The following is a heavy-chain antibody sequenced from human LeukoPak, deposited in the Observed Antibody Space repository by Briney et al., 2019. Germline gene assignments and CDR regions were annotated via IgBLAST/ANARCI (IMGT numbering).Heavy chain of an antibody. J-gene: IGHJ4*02. D-gene: IGHD2-21*02. Sequence: ASVKVSCMASGFTFIGHYIHWVRQAPGQGLEWMGYINPHSGGTSSPQKFQGRVTMTTDTSISAVYMELSSLTSDDTAMYYCVREGNELLSKNFDYWGQGSLVTVSS. CDR1: GFTFIGHY. V-gene: IGHV1-2*02. CDR2: INPHSGGT. CDR3: VREGNELLSKNFDY.